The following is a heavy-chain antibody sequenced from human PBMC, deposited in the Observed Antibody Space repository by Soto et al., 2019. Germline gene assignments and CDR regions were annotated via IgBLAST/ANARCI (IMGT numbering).Heavy chain of an antibody. Sequence: QVQLQESGPGLVKPSQTLSLTCTVSGASLNSGAYYWSWVRQPPGKRLEWIGYLYHNGRTYNNPSLMTRVTMALETSKNQFSLKLNSVSAADTAVYYCARVTATGTSWFDPWGQGTLDTVSS. J-gene: IGHJ5*02. CDR1: GASLNSGAYY. V-gene: IGHV4-31*03. D-gene: IGHD6-13*01. CDR3: ARVTATGTSWFDP. CDR2: LYHNGRT.